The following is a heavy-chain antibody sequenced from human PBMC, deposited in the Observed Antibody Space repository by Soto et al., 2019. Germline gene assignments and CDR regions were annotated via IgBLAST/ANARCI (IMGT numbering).Heavy chain of an antibody. V-gene: IGHV1-69*02. CDR3: ARFIVDYDSPTDTYYMDV. D-gene: IGHD3-3*01. J-gene: IGHJ6*03. CDR2: IIPILGIA. Sequence: SVKVSCKASGGTFSSYTISWLRQAPGQGLELMGRIIPILGIANYAQKFQGRVTITADKSTSTAYMELSSLRSEDTAVYYCARFIVDYDSPTDTYYMDVWGKATTVTVSS. CDR1: GGTFSSYT.